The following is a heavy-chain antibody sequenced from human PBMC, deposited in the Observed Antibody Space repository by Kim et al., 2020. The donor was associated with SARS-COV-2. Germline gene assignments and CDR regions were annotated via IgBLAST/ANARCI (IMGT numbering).Heavy chain of an antibody. CDR2: INTNTGNP. CDR1: GYTFTSYA. Sequence: DSVKVSCKASGYTFTSYAMNWVRQAPGQGLEWMGWINTNTGNPTYAQGFTGRFVFSLDTSVSTAYLQISSLKAEDTAVYYCARDPGVSTIFGVVIRNPNYYGMDVWGQGTTVTVSS. CDR3: ARDPGVSTIFGVVIRNPNYYGMDV. J-gene: IGHJ6*02. D-gene: IGHD3-3*01. V-gene: IGHV7-4-1*02.